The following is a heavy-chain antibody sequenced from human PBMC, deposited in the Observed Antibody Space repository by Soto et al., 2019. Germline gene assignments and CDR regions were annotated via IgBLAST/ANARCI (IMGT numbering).Heavy chain of an antibody. V-gene: IGHV3-53*04. CDR3: ARGDYAVNDY. J-gene: IGHJ4*02. CDR2: IYSAGSA. Sequence: PGGSLRLSCAASGFTVSSNYMSWVRQAPGKGLEWVSTIYSAGSAYYADSVKGRFTISRHNSKNTLFLQMNSLRAEDTAVYYCARGDYAVNDYWGQGTLVTVSS. D-gene: IGHD4-17*01. CDR1: GFTVSSNY.